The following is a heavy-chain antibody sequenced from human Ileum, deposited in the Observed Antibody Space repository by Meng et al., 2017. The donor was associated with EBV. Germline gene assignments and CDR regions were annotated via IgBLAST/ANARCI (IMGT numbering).Heavy chain of an antibody. Sequence: LLVHGGGEWKKSGSSVNASCKASGYTFTNYGSSWVRQAPGQGREWMGWISAYNGNTNYAQTLQGRVTMTTDTSTSTAYMELGSLRSDDTAVYYCARVEVGITSGDYWCQGTLVTVSS. CDR2: ISAYNGNT. V-gene: IGHV1-18*01. CDR1: GYTFTNYG. D-gene: IGHD1-26*01. CDR3: ARVEVGITSGDY. J-gene: IGHJ4*02.